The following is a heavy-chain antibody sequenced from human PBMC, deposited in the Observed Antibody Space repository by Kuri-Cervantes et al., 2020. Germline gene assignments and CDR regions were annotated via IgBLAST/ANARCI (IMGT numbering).Heavy chain of an antibody. Sequence: GESLKISCAASGVIVISYAMHWVRQAPGKGLVWVAVISYDGSNKYYADSVKGRSTISRDNSKNTLYLQMNSLRAEDKAVYYCARDVTIFGVVRLTYSYGMEVWGQGTTVTVSS. CDR1: GVIVISYA. CDR2: ISYDGSNK. D-gene: IGHD3-3*01. V-gene: IGHV3-30-3*01. J-gene: IGHJ6*02. CDR3: ARDVTIFGVVRLTYSYGMEV.